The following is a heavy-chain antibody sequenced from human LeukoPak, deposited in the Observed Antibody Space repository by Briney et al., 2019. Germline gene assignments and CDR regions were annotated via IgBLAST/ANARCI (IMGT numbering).Heavy chain of an antibody. J-gene: IGHJ6*02. CDR1: GFSFSTYD. Sequence: GGSLRLSCVASGFSFSTYDMYWVRQAAGRGPEWVSAIGTNEDTFYLGSVKDRFTISRENGKNSLYLQMNSLRVDDTAVYYCVREWGSIAAQYHGKDGLGQGTTVTVSS. D-gene: IGHD3-16*01. CDR2: IGTNEDT. V-gene: IGHV3-13*01. CDR3: VREWGSIAAQYHGKDG.